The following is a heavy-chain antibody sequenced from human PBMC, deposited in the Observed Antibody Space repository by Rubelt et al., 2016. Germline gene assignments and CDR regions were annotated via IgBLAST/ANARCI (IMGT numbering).Heavy chain of an antibody. J-gene: IGHJ3*02. CDR3: ATSHDFWSPHHAFDI. CDR1: GYTLTELS. CDR2: FDPEDGET. D-gene: IGHD3-3*01. Sequence: QVQLVQSGAEVKKPGASVKVSCKVSGYTLTELSMHWVRQAPGKGLEWMGGFDPEDGETIYAQKFQGDVTRTEETSTDTAYMELISLRSEDTAVYYCATSHDFWSPHHAFDIWGQGTMVTVSS. V-gene: IGHV1-24*01.